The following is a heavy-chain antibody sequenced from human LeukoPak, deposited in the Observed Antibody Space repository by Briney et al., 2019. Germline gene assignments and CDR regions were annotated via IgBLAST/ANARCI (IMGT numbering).Heavy chain of an antibody. CDR3: AKISSSAESNFDY. Sequence: GGSLRLSCAASGFTFSTYAMHWVRQAPGKGLEWVAFIWPDGSKKYYADSVRGRFATSRENSKNTVYLQMNDLRPEDPALYFCAKISSSAESNFDYWGQGTLLTVSS. J-gene: IGHJ4*02. CDR1: GFTFSTYA. V-gene: IGHV3-30*02. CDR2: IWPDGSKK. D-gene: IGHD6-25*01.